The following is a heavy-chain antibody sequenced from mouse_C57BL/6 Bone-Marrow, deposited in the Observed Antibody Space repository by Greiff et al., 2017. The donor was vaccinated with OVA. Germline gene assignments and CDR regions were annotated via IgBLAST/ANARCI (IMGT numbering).Heavy chain of an antibody. D-gene: IGHD1-1*01. Sequence: EVKLMESGPGLAKPSQTLSLTCSVTGYSITSDYWNWIRKFPGNKLEYMGYISYSGSTYYNPSLKSRISITRDTSTNQYYLQLNSVTTEDTATYYCARYTLATVVATDWYFDVWGTGTTVTVSS. CDR3: ARYTLATVVATDWYFDV. CDR1: GYSITSDY. J-gene: IGHJ1*03. V-gene: IGHV3-8*01. CDR2: ISYSGST.